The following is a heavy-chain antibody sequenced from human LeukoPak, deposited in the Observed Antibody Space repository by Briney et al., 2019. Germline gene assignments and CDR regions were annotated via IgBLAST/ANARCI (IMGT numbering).Heavy chain of an antibody. J-gene: IGHJ3*02. Sequence: PSETLSLTCAVCGGSFSGYYWSWIRQPPGKGLEWIGEINHSGSTNYNPSLKSRVTISVDTSKNQFSLRLSSVTAADTAVYYCARVTYGDNHFDIWGQGTLVTVSS. CDR3: ARVTYGDNHFDI. CDR1: GGSFSGYY. V-gene: IGHV4-34*01. CDR2: INHSGST. D-gene: IGHD4-23*01.